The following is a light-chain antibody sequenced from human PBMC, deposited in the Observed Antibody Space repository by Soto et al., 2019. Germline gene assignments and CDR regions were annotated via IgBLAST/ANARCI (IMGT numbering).Light chain of an antibody. CDR1: SSDVGGYNY. J-gene: IGLJ1*01. CDR2: DVT. V-gene: IGLV2-11*01. Sequence: QSVLTQPRAVSGSPGQSVTISCTGTSSDVGGYNYVSWYQQHPGKAPKLMIYDVTTRPSGVPDRFSGSKSGNTASLTISGLQAEDEADYYCFSHAGSSVVFGTGTKVTVL. CDR3: FSHAGSSVV.